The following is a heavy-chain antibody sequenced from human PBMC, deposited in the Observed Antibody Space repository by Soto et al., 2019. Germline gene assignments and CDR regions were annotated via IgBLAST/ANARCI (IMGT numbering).Heavy chain of an antibody. Sequence: GGSLRLSCAASGFTFRNYWMSWVRQAPGKGLEWVANIKQDGGEKYFVDSVKGRFTISRDNAKTSMFLQMNNLRAEDTAVYYCARFDYYDRVFDYWGRGTPVTVSS. CDR1: GFTFRNYW. D-gene: IGHD3-10*02. CDR2: IKQDGGEK. V-gene: IGHV3-7*03. J-gene: IGHJ4*02. CDR3: ARFDYYDRVFDY.